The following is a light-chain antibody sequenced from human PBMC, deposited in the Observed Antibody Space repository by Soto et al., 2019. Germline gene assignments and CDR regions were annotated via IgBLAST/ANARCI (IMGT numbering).Light chain of an antibody. CDR3: TSYAGGNNVV. CDR2: EVN. CDR1: SSDVGYYNY. V-gene: IGLV2-8*01. Sequence: QSALTQPPSASGSPGQSVTISCTGTSSDVGYYNYVSWYQQHPGRAPKLIIYEVNKRPSGVPDRFSGSKSGNTASLTVSGLQAEDEAEYYCTSYAGGNNVVFGGGTKLTVL. J-gene: IGLJ2*01.